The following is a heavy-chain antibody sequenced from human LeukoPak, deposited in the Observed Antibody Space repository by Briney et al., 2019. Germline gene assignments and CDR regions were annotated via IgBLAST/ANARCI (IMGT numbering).Heavy chain of an antibody. CDR3: VNPNSPCCPH. D-gene: IGHD2-15*01. Sequence: PGGSLRLSCVASGFTFSSYAMSWVRQAPGKGLEWVANIKQDGSEKYYVDSVKGRFTISRDNAKNSLYLQMNSLRAEDTAVYHCVNPNSPCCPHWGQGTLVTVSS. V-gene: IGHV3-7*03. J-gene: IGHJ4*02. CDR1: GFTFSSYA. CDR2: IKQDGSEK.